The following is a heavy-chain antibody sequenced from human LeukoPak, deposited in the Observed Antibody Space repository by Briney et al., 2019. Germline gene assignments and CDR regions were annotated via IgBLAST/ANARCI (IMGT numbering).Heavy chain of an antibody. CDR3: ARRKGTSWSFDY. J-gene: IGHJ4*02. D-gene: IGHD6-13*01. Sequence: GGSLRLSCAASGFTVSNNYMSWVRQAPGKGLEWVSVIYSGGITYYADSVKGRFTISRDNSNNTLHLQMHSLRAEDTAMYYCARRKGTSWSFDYWGQGTLVTVSS. V-gene: IGHV3-66*01. CDR1: GFTVSNNY. CDR2: IYSGGIT.